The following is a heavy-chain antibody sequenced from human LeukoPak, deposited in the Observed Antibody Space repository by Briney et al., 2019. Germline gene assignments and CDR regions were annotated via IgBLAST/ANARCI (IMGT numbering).Heavy chain of an antibody. CDR1: GYTFNSYD. Sequence: ASVQVSCKASGYTFNSYDITWVRQAPGQGLEWMAWISTYNGNTNYAQKVQGRVTMTTDTSTSTAYTELRSLRSDDTAVYYCARVLRYDFWSAYYFDYWGQGTLVTVSS. J-gene: IGHJ4*02. D-gene: IGHD3-3*01. CDR3: ARVLRYDFWSAYYFDY. V-gene: IGHV1-18*01. CDR2: ISTYNGNT.